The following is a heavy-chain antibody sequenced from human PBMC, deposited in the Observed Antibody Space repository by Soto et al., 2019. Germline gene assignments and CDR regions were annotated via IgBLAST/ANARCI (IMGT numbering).Heavy chain of an antibody. CDR1: GYSISSGYY. J-gene: IGHJ5*02. Sequence: SETLSLTCAVSGYSISSGYYWGWIRQPPGKGLEWIGSIYHSGSTYYNPSLKSRVTISVDTSKNQFSLKLSSVTAAGTAVYYCARSTYSSSWYVGSPYNWFDPWGQGTLVTVSS. CDR3: ARSTYSSSWYVGSPYNWFDP. CDR2: IYHSGST. V-gene: IGHV4-38-2*01. D-gene: IGHD6-13*01.